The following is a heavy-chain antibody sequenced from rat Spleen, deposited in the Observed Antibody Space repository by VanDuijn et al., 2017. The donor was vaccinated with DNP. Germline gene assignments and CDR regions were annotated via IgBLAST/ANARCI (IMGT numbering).Heavy chain of an antibody. V-gene: IGHV5-25*01. D-gene: IGHD3-6*01. CDR1: GFSFSDYY. CDR2: ISTGSVTT. J-gene: IGHJ4*01. Sequence: EVQLVESGGGLVQPGRSLKLSCTASGFSFSDYYMAWVRQAPTKGLEWVASISTGSVTTYYRDSVKGRFTVSRDDAKSTLYLQMNSLRSEDTATYYCASFNWPAPWGQGTSVTVSS. CDR3: ASFNWPAP.